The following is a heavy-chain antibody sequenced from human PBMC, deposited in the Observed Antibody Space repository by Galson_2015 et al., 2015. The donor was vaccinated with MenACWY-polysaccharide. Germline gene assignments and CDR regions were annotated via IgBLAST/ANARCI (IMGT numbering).Heavy chain of an antibody. CDR2: IQYDGSKI. CDR3: AREGSRIVFHAFDT. J-gene: IGHJ3*02. D-gene: IGHD2-15*01. Sequence: SLRLSCAASGSRFSISGMHWVRQAPGKGLEWVAVIQYDGSKIVYADSVKGRFTISRDNSKNTVFLEMNTLGAEDTAVYYCAREGSRIVFHAFDTWGQGTMVTVSS. V-gene: IGHV3-33*01. CDR1: GSRFSISG.